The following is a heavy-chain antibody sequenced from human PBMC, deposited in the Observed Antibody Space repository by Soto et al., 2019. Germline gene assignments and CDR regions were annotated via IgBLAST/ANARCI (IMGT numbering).Heavy chain of an antibody. V-gene: IGHV3-30*03. CDR1: GFSFTSFG. J-gene: IGHJ4*02. CDR3: AILPTVTTTSDY. Sequence: ESGGGVVQPGKSLRLSCAASGFSFTSFGIHWVRQAPGKGLEWVALISYDGNSKFYSDSVKGRFAISRDNSKKTVYLQTNSLRSEDTAVYYCAILPTVTTTSDYWGQGTLVTVSS. CDR2: ISYDGNSK. D-gene: IGHD4-17*01.